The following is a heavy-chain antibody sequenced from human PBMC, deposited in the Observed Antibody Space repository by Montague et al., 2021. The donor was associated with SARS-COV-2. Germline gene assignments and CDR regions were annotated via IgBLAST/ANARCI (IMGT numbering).Heavy chain of an antibody. CDR1: GFTFSSYS. J-gene: IGHJ4*02. V-gene: IGHV3-21*01. D-gene: IGHD6-13*01. CDR2: ISSRSSYI. CDR3: ARDDFRIAAAVFDY. Sequence: SLRLSCAASGFTFSSYSMNWVRQAPGKGLEWVSSISSRSSYIYYADSVKGRFTTSRDNAKSSLYLQMNSLRAGDTAVYYCARDDFRIAAAVFDYWGQGTLVTVSS.